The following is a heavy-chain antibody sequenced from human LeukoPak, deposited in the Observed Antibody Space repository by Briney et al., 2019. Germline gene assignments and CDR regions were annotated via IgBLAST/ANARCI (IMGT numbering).Heavy chain of an antibody. D-gene: IGHD1-26*01. CDR1: GGSISSGSYY. CDR3: ARPTVGATRGLDY. Sequence: PSETLSLTCTVSGGSISSGSYYWGWIRQPPGKGLEWIGSIYYSGTTYYNPSLKSRVTISVDTSKSQFSLKLSSVTAADMAIYYCARPTVGATRGLDYWGQGILVTVSS. CDR2: IYYSGTT. J-gene: IGHJ4*02. V-gene: IGHV4-39*01.